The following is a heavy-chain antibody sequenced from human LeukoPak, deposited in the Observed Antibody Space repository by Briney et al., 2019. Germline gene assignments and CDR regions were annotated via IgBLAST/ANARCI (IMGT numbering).Heavy chain of an antibody. CDR3: ARESGKFDY. CDR2: ISGDGVST. J-gene: IGHJ4*02. Sequence: PGGSLRLSCVASGLPIGDFAMHCVRQAPGKGLEWVSLISGDGVSTFYADSVKGRFSISRGNSKNSLSLEMNSLRTEDTAMYYCARESGKFDYWGQGTLVAVSS. V-gene: IGHV3-43*02. CDR1: GLPIGDFA.